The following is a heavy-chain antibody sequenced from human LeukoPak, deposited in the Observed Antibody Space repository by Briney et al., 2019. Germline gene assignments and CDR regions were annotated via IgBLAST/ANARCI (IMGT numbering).Heavy chain of an antibody. Sequence: GGSPRLSCAASGFTFSSYSMNWVRLAPGKGLEWVSSISSSSSYIYYADSVKGRFTISRDNAKNSLYLQMNSLRAEDTAVYYCARGYSSSWDIDYWGQGTLVTVSS. CDR3: ARGYSSSWDIDY. J-gene: IGHJ4*02. D-gene: IGHD6-13*01. CDR2: ISSSSSYI. CDR1: GFTFSSYS. V-gene: IGHV3-21*01.